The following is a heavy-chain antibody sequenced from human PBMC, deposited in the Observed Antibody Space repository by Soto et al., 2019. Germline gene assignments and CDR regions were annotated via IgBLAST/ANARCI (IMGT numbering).Heavy chain of an antibody. Sequence: GGPLRLSCVAPGVTFKDYGMHWVRQSPGKGLEWVAVISYDGKQTYYADSVKGRFTISKDKSKRTLFLQMNSLRVDDTAVYYCARDGWGSNWYFDLWGRGTLVTVSS. D-gene: IGHD3-16*01. CDR1: GVTFKDYG. J-gene: IGHJ2*01. V-gene: IGHV3-30*03. CDR2: ISYDGKQT. CDR3: ARDGWGSNWYFDL.